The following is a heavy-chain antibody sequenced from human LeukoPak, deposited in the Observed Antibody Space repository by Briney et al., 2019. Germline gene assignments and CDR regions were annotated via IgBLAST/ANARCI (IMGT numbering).Heavy chain of an antibody. CDR1: GYTFTSYD. V-gene: IGHV1-8*01. CDR2: MNPNSGNT. D-gene: IGHD1-14*01. J-gene: IGHJ5*02. CDR3: ARERRAEYRKRFDP. Sequence: ASVKVSCKASGYTFTSYDINWVRQATGQGLEWMGWMNPNSGNTGYAQKFQGRVTMTRNTSISTAYMELSSLRSEDTAVCYCARERRAEYRKRFDPWGQGTLVTVSS.